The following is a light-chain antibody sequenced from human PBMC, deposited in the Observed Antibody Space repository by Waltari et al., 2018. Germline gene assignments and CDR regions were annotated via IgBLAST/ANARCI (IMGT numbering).Light chain of an antibody. CDR3: CSYAGSAISM. V-gene: IGLV2-23*02. Sequence: QSALTQTASVSGSPGQAITISCSGTTSDIGNYNLVSWYQQHPGKAPTLIIYDVNKRPSVVSNRFSGSKSGNTAFLTISGLQSADEADYYCCSYAGSAISMFGGGTKVTVL. CDR2: DVN. CDR1: TSDIGNYNL. J-gene: IGLJ3*02.